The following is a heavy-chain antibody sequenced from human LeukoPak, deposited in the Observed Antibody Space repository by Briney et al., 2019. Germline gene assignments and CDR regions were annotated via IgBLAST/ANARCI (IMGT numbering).Heavy chain of an antibody. CDR3: ARVNLRFGELSNDY. CDR2: IYHSGST. CDR1: GGSIGSGGYS. V-gene: IGHV4-30-2*01. Sequence: SETLSLTCAVSGGSIGSGGYSWSWIRQPPGKGLEWIGYIYHSGSTYYNPSLKSRVTISVDRSKNQFSLKLSSVTAADTAVYYCARVNLRFGELSNDYWGQGTLVTVSS. D-gene: IGHD3-10*01. J-gene: IGHJ4*02.